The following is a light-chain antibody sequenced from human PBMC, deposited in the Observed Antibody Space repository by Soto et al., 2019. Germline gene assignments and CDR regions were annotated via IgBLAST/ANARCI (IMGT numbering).Light chain of an antibody. CDR3: QQYGSSPWT. CDR2: GAS. Sequence: EIVLTQSPGTLSLSPGERATLSCRASQSVSRSYLAWYQQRLGQAPRLLIYGASSRASDIPDRFSGSGSGTDFTLTISRLEPEDFAVYYCQQYGSSPWTFGQGTKVEIK. CDR1: QSVSRSY. J-gene: IGKJ1*01. V-gene: IGKV3-20*01.